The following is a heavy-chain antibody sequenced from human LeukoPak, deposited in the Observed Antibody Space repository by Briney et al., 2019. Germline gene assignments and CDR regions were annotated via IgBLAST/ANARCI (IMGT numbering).Heavy chain of an antibody. V-gene: IGHV3-74*01. Sequence: GGSLRLSCAASGFTFSSYWMHWVRQAPGTGLVWVSRINSDGSSTSYAASVKGRFTISRDNAKNTLSLQMNSLRAEDTAVYYCARDDAGYSYDPRGWFDPWGQGTLVTVSS. J-gene: IGHJ5*02. CDR1: GFTFSSYW. D-gene: IGHD5-18*01. CDR2: INSDGSST. CDR3: ARDDAGYSYDPRGWFDP.